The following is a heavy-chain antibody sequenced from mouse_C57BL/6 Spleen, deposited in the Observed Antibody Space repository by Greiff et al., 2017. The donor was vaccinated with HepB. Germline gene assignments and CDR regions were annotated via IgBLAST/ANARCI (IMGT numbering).Heavy chain of an antibody. V-gene: IGHV5-6*01. J-gene: IGHJ1*03. CDR3: ARHESYGSSLYWYFDV. CDR2: ISSGGSYT. D-gene: IGHD1-1*01. Sequence: EVMLVESGGDLVKPGGSLKLSCAASGFTFSSYGMSWVRQTPDKRLEWVATISSGGSYTYYPDSVKGRFTISRDNAKNTLYLQMSSLKSEDTAMYYCARHESYGSSLYWYFDVWGTGTTVTVSS. CDR1: GFTFSSYG.